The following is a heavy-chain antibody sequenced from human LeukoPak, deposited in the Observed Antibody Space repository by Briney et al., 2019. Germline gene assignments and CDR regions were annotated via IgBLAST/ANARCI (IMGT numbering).Heavy chain of an antibody. CDR2: ISSSGVYI. CDR1: GFTSNMYT. D-gene: IGHD1-1*01. J-gene: IGHJ4*02. Sequence: GGSLRLSCAASGFTSNMYTMNWVRQAPGKGLEWVSSISSSGVYIYYADSVKGRFTISRDNIKNSLYLQMNSLRPEDTALYYCAKATKIYNSPFDYCGQGTLVTVSS. CDR3: AKATKIYNSPFDY. V-gene: IGHV3-21*04.